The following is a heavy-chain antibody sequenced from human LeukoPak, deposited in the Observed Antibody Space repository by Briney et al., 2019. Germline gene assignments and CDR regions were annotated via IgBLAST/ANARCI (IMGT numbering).Heavy chain of an antibody. CDR3: AKDRNDTQKGLYYFDY. J-gene: IGHJ4*02. Sequence: GGSLRLSCAASGFTFSSYDMHWVRQAPGKGLDWVAVISYDGSNKYYSDPVKGRFTISRDNSKKTLYLQMNSLRAEDTAVYYCAKDRNDTQKGLYYFDYWGQGTLVTVSS. V-gene: IGHV3-30*18. CDR2: ISYDGSNK. CDR1: GFTFSSYD.